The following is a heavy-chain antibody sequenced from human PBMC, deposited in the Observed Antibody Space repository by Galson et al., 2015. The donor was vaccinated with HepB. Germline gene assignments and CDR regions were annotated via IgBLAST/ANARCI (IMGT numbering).Heavy chain of an antibody. Sequence: QSGAEVKKPGASVKVSCKASGYTFTSYGISWVRQAPGQGLEWMGWISAYNGNTNYAQKLQGRVTMTTDTSTSTAYMELRSLRSDDTAVYYCARVGEGRYSYGPSGYYYGMDVWGQGTTVTVSS. CDR2: ISAYNGNT. CDR3: ARVGEGRYSYGPSGYYYGMDV. D-gene: IGHD5-18*01. J-gene: IGHJ6*02. CDR1: GYTFTSYG. V-gene: IGHV1-18*01.